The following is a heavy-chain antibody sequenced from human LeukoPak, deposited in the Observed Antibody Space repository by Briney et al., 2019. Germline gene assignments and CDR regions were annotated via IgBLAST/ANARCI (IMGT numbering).Heavy chain of an antibody. D-gene: IGHD2-2*01. CDR1: GFTFSSYS. V-gene: IGHV3-48*04. CDR3: TREGYQLLSGGNYYYYMDV. J-gene: IGHJ6*03. CDR2: ISSSSSTI. Sequence: GGSLRLSCATSGFTFSSYSMNWVRQAPGKGLEWVSYISSSSSTIYYADSVKGRFTISRDNAKNSLYLQMNSPRAEDTAVYYCTREGYQLLSGGNYYYYMDVWGKGTTVTVSS.